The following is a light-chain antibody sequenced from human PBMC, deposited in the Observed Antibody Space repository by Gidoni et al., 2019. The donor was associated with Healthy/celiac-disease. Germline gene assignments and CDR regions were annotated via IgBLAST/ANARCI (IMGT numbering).Light chain of an antibody. J-gene: IGKJ3*01. CDR3: QQRSNWPPFT. CDR1: QSVSSY. V-gene: IGKV3-11*01. Sequence: EIVLTQSPATLSLSPGERATLSCRASQSVSSYLAWYQQKPGQAPRLLIYDASNRATGSPARCRGSGSGTDVTLTISSLEPEDFAVYYCQQRSNWPPFTFGPGTKVDIK. CDR2: DAS.